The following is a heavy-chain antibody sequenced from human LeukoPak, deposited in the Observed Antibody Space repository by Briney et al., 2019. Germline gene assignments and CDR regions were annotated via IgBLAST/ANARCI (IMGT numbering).Heavy chain of an antibody. D-gene: IGHD2-8*02. CDR1: GFTFSSYE. CDR2: ISSSGSTI. V-gene: IGHV3-48*03. Sequence: RAGGSLRLSCAASGFTFSSYEMNWDRQAPGKGLEWVSYISSSGSTIYYADSVKGRFTISRDNAKNSLYLQMNSLRAEDTAVYYCARDSFLGGGVDWFDPWGQGTLVTVSS. J-gene: IGHJ5*02. CDR3: ARDSFLGGGVDWFDP.